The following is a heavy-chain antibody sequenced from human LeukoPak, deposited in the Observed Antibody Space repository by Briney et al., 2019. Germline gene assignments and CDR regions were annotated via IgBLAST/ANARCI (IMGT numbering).Heavy chain of an antibody. Sequence: SETLSLTCTVSGGSISSYYWNWLRQPPGKGLEWIGCIYSSGTTNNPSLKSRVTISGDKSKNQFSLKLSSVAAADTAVYYCARGGRISAGGIYYFDHWGQGTLVTVSS. V-gene: IGHV4-59*01. CDR1: GGSISSYY. CDR3: ARGGRISAGGIYYFDH. J-gene: IGHJ4*02. CDR2: IYSSGTT. D-gene: IGHD1-14*01.